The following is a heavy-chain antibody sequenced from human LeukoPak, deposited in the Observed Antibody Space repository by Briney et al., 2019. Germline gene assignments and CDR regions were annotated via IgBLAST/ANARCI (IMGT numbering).Heavy chain of an antibody. D-gene: IGHD3-10*01. CDR1: GGTFSSYA. CDR2: IIPIFGTA. V-gene: IGHV1-69*05. CDR3: ARPMVRGVIGAFDI. J-gene: IGHJ3*02. Sequence: GASVKVSCKASGGTFSSYAISWVRQAPGQGLEWMGGIIPIFGTANYVQKFQGRVTITTDESTSTAYMELSSLRSEDTAVYYCARPMVRGVIGAFDIWGQGTMVTVSS.